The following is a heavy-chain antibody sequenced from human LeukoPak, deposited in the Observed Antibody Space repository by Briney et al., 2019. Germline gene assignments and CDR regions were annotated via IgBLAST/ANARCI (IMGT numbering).Heavy chain of an antibody. D-gene: IGHD6-25*01. CDR1: GFTFSSYS. CDR2: ISSSSSYI. J-gene: IGHJ4*02. CDR3: ARAAASLIDY. V-gene: IGHV3-21*04. Sequence: GGSLRLSCAASGFTFSSYSMNWVRQAPGKGLEWVSSISSSSSYIYYADSVKGRFTISRDNAKNSLYLQMNSLRAADTAVYYCARAAASLIDYWGQGTLVTVSS.